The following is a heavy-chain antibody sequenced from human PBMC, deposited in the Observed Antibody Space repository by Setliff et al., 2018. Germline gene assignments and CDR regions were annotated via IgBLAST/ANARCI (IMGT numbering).Heavy chain of an antibody. V-gene: IGHV4-59*01. J-gene: IGHJ3*02. CDR3: ARWGENSGRPDWRAFDI. D-gene: IGHD1-26*01. CDR1: GGSINNYH. Sequence: SETLSLTCTVSGGSINNYHWNWIRQPPGKGLEWIGHVGYNGNTHYNPSLNSRVTMSVDTSKNQFSLKLTSVSAADTAVYYCARWGENSGRPDWRAFDIWGQGTMVTVSS. CDR2: VGYNGNT.